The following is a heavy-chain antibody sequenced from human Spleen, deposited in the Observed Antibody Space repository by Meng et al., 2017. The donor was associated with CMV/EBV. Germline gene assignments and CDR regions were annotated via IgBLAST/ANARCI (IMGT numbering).Heavy chain of an antibody. J-gene: IGHJ5*02. Sequence: ASVKVSCKASGYTFTSYGISWVRQAPGQGLGWMGWISGYNGKTNYAQKFQGRVTMTTDTSTSTAYMELRSLRSEDTAVYYCARAATEEWFDPWGQGTLVTVSS. CDR2: ISGYNGKT. CDR1: GYTFTSYG. V-gene: IGHV1-18*01. CDR3: ARAATEEWFDP.